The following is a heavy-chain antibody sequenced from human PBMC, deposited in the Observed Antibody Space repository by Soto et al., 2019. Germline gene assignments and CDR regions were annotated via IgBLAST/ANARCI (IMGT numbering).Heavy chain of an antibody. CDR1: GSTFSSFH. D-gene: IGHD1-26*01. CDR2: MNPNNGDT. Sequence: GASVKVSCKASGSTFSSFHINWVRQASGQGLEWMGWMNPNNGDTDYAQNFQARVTMTRDTSTSTAYMELTSLTFEDTAIYFCARGIDEGVDYWGQGTLGTVSS. CDR3: ARGIDEGVDY. J-gene: IGHJ4*02. V-gene: IGHV1-8*01.